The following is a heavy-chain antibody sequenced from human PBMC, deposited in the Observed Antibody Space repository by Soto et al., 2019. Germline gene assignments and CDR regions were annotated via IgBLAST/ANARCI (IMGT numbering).Heavy chain of an antibody. D-gene: IGHD3-3*01. CDR3: ARQTYYDFWSGLYPDAFDI. CDR1: GYSFTSYW. V-gene: IGHV5-10-1*01. CDR2: IDPSDSYT. Sequence: WGSLKISCKVSGYSFTSYWISWVRQMPGKGLEWMGRIDPSDSYTNYSPSFQGHVTISADKSISTAYLQWSSLKASDTAMYYCARQTYYDFWSGLYPDAFDIWGQGTMVTV. J-gene: IGHJ3*02.